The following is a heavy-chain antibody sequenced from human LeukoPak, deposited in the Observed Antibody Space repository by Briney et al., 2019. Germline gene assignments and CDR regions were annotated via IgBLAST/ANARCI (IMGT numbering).Heavy chain of an antibody. CDR2: IYYSGST. V-gene: IGHV4-59*01. D-gene: IGHD5-24*01. CDR1: GGSFSGYY. J-gene: IGHJ4*02. CDR3: ARGGDGYNYFDY. Sequence: SETLSLTCAVYGGSFSGYYWSWIRQPPGKGREWIAYIYYSGSTNYNPSLKSRVTISVDTSKNQFSLKLSSVTAADTAVYYCARGGDGYNYFDYWGQGTLVTVSS.